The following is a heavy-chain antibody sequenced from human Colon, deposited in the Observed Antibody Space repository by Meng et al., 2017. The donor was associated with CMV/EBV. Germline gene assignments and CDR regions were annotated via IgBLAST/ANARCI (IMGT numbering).Heavy chain of an antibody. CDR1: GGAFLNSA. Sequence: SVKVSCKASGGAFLNSAISWVRQAPGQGLEWMGGDIPVFGTPEYAQKFQGRLTITTDEATTTAYMELKNLRSEDTAVYYCAWSAQGNHYYYYALDIWGQGTAVTRLL. CDR2: DIPVFGTP. J-gene: IGHJ6*02. CDR3: AWSAQGNHYYYYALDI. V-gene: IGHV1-69*05.